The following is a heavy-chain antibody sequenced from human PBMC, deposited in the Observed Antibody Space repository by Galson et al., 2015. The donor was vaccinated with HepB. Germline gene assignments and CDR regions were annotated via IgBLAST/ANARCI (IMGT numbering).Heavy chain of an antibody. Sequence: SLRLSCAASGLTFSSYGMHWVRQAPGKGLEWVAVISYDGSNKYYADSVKGRFTISRDNSKNTLYLQMNSLRAEDTAVYYCAKSLGYCSGGSCYSGIGAFDIWGQGTMVTVSS. V-gene: IGHV3-30*18. CDR3: AKSLGYCSGGSCYSGIGAFDI. CDR1: GLTFSSYG. CDR2: ISYDGSNK. J-gene: IGHJ3*02. D-gene: IGHD2-15*01.